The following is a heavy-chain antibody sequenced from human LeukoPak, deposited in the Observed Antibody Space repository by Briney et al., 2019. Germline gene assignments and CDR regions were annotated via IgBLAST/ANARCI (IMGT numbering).Heavy chain of an antibody. J-gene: IGHJ6*03. V-gene: IGHV4-34*01. D-gene: IGHD5-18*01. CDR2: INHSGST. Sequence: SETLSLTCAVYGGSFSGYYWSWIRQPPGKGLEWIGEINHSGSTNYNPSLKSRVTISVDTSKNQFSLKLSSVTAADTAVYYCARAPRGYSYGYYYYMDVWGKGTTVTVSS. CDR3: ARAPRGYSYGYYYYMDV. CDR1: GGSFSGYY.